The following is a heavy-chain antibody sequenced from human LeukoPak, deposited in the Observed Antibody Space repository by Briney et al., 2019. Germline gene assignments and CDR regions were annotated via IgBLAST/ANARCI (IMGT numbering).Heavy chain of an antibody. Sequence: SETQSLTCTVSGGSISSYYWTWIRQPPGKGLEWIGSLYYSGSTNYNPSLKSRVTISVDTSKNQFSLKLSSVTAADTAVYYCARGPWNYEALVDYWGQGTLVTVSS. CDR1: GGSISSYY. V-gene: IGHV4-59*12. D-gene: IGHD1-7*01. J-gene: IGHJ4*02. CDR2: LYYSGST. CDR3: ARGPWNYEALVDY.